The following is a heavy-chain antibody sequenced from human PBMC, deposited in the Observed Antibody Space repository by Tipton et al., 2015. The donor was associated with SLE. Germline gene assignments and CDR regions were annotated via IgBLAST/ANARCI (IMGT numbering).Heavy chain of an antibody. CDR2: INHSGST. Sequence: TLSLTCAVYGGSFSGYYWSWIRQPPGKGLEWIEEINHSGSTNYNPSLKSRVTISVDTSKNQFSLKLSSVTAADTAVYYCAREAGNWFDPWGQGTLVTVSS. D-gene: IGHD3-10*01. V-gene: IGHV4-34*09. J-gene: IGHJ5*02. CDR1: GGSFSGYY. CDR3: AREAGNWFDP.